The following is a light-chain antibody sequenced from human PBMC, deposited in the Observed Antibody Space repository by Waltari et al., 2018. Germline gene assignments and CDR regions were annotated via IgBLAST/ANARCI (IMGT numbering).Light chain of an antibody. CDR2: DVS. CDR1: SRDVGGYNY. CDR3: SSYTXSSXLGV. Sequence: QSALTQPASVPGSPGQSITLSCTGTSRDVGGYNYVSWYQQHPGKAPKLMIYDVSKRPSGVSXRFSGSKSGNTASLTISGLQAEDEADYYCSSYTXSSXLGVFGXGTKLTVL. J-gene: IGLJ3*02. V-gene: IGLV2-14*01.